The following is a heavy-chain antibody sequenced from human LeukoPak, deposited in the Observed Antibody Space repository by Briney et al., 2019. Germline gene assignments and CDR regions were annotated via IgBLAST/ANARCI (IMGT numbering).Heavy chain of an antibody. CDR1: GYIFTSYW. V-gene: IGHV5-51*07. CDR2: IYPGDSDT. CDR3: ARGTAAGIEIFDY. J-gene: IGHJ4*02. D-gene: IGHD6-13*01. Sequence: GESLKISCQGSGYIFTSYWIGWVHQMPGKGLEWMGIIYPGDSDTRYSQPFQGQVTISADKSIGTAYLQWSSLKASNTAMYYCARGTAAGIEIFDYWGQGTLVTVSS.